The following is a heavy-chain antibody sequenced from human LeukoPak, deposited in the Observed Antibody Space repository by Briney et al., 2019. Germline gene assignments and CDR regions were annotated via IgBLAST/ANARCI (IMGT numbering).Heavy chain of an antibody. CDR2: ISGSGGST. D-gene: IGHD4-11*01. V-gene: IGHV3-23*01. CDR3: AKDPMTTVTTSFDY. CDR1: GFTVSSNY. J-gene: IGHJ4*02. Sequence: GGSLRLSCAASGFTVSSNYMSWVRQAPGKGLEWVSAISGSGGSTYYADSVKGRFTISRDNSKNTLYLQMNSLRAEDTAVYYCAKDPMTTVTTSFDYWGQGTLVTVSS.